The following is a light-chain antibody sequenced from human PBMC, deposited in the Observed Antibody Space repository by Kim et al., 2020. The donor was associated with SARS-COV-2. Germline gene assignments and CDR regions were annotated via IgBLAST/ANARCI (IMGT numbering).Light chain of an antibody. CDR1: QGINTL. Sequence: SVGDRVTITCRASQGINTLLNWDQQKPGKAPTLLIFAASKMHTGVPSRVSGGGSGTDFTLTSSRLQPEDFATYYFQQSYSNPPLYTFGQGTKLEI. J-gene: IGKJ2*01. CDR3: QQSYSNPPLYT. V-gene: IGKV1-39*01. CDR2: AAS.